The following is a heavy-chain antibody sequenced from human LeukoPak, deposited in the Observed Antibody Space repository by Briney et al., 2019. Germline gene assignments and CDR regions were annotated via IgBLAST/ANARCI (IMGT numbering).Heavy chain of an antibody. V-gene: IGHV1-2*06. Sequence: ASVKVSCKASGYTFTGYYMHWVRQAPGQGLEWMGRINPNSGGTNYAQKFQGRVTMTRDTSISTAYMELSRLRSDDTAVYYCARGRGREYDFWSGGYYFDYWGQGTLVTVSS. CDR1: GYTFTGYY. J-gene: IGHJ4*02. CDR2: INPNSGGT. D-gene: IGHD3-3*01. CDR3: ARGRGREYDFWSGGYYFDY.